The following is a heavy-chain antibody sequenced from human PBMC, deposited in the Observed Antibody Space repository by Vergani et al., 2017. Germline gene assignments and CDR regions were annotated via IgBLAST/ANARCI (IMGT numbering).Heavy chain of an antibody. J-gene: IGHJ6*04. D-gene: IGHD3/OR15-3a*01. CDR2: IRDKAYNYAT. CDR1: GFTFNIYA. V-gene: IGHV3-73*01. Sequence: EVRLLESGGGLVQPGGSLRLSCAASGFTFNIYAMSWVRQAPGKGLEWIGRIRDKAYNYATVYAVSVKGRFTISRDDSKKTAYLQMNGLTTEDTAVYYCFYDFWAGYDSGDVWGKGTTVTVSS. CDR3: FYDFWAGYDSGDV.